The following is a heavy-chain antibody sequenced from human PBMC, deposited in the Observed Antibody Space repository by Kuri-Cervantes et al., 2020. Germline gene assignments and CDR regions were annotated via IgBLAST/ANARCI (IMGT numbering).Heavy chain of an antibody. CDR1: GGSISSYY. V-gene: IGHV4-34*01. CDR2: INRSGNT. CDR3: ARGNSFDY. J-gene: IGHJ4*02. Sequence: SETLSLTCTVSGGSISSYYWSWIRQPPGKGLEWIGEINRSGNTNYNPSLKSRVTISVDTSKIQISLKLSSVTAADTAVYYCARGNSFDYWGQGTLVAVSS.